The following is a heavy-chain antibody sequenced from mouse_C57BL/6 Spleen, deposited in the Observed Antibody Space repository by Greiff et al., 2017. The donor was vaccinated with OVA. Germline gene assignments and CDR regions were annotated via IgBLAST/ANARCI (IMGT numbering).Heavy chain of an antibody. V-gene: IGHV5-4*01. D-gene: IGHD1-1*01. Sequence: EVMLVESGGGLVKPGGSLKLSCAASGFTFSSYAMPWVRQTPEKRLEWVATISDGGSYTYYPDNVKGRFTISRDNAKNSLYLQMSHLKSEDTAMYYCARDQGYGSSYGYWGQGTTLTVSS. CDR3: ARDQGYGSSYGY. J-gene: IGHJ2*01. CDR1: GFTFSSYA. CDR2: ISDGGSYT.